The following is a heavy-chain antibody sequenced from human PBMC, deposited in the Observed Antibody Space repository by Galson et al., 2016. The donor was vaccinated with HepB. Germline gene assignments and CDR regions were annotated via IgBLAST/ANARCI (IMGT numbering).Heavy chain of an antibody. J-gene: IGHJ4*02. V-gene: IGHV3-9*01. CDR1: GFNFDDYA. CDR2: ISWNSGSI. Sequence: SLRLSCAASGFNFDDYAIHWVRQVPGKGLEWVSGISWNSGSIAYRASVKGRFHISRDNAKNSLYLQMNDLKHEDTALYYCAKESVRDFWSASEFDYWGQGTLVTVSS. CDR3: AKESVRDFWSASEFDY. D-gene: IGHD3-3*01.